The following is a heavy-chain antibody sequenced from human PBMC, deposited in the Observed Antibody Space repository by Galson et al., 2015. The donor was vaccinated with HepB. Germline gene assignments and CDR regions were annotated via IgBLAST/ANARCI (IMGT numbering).Heavy chain of an antibody. CDR2: INQDGSAT. Sequence: SLRLSCAASGVSGISFTTYWMSWVRQAPGKGLEWVANINQDGSATYYVGSVKGRFTISRDNAKDCLYLQMNSLRAEDTAMYYCASQSTGDVKIWGQGTMVTVSS. J-gene: IGHJ3*02. V-gene: IGHV3-7*03. D-gene: IGHD1-1*01. CDR1: GVSGISFTTYW. CDR3: ASQSTGDVKI.